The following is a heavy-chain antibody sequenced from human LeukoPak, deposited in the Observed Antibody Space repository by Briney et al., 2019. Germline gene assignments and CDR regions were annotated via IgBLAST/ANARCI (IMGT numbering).Heavy chain of an antibody. Sequence: ASVKVSCKASGYTFTSYAMNWVRQATGQGLEWMGWMSPNSGNTGYAQKFQGRVTMTRDTSINTAYMELSSLRSEDTAVYYCARGLRGEILQTGYWGQGTLVTVSS. CDR2: MSPNSGNT. CDR3: ARGLRGEILQTGY. D-gene: IGHD1-26*01. J-gene: IGHJ4*02. CDR1: GYTFTSYA. V-gene: IGHV1-8*02.